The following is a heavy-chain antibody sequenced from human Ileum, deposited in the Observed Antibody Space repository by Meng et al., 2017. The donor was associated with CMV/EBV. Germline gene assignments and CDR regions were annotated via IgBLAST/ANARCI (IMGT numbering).Heavy chain of an antibody. J-gene: IGHJ4*02. Sequence: GESLKISCAASGFSFSKLGMHWVRQAPGKGLEWVSYISSSGSTIYYADSVKGRFTISRDNAKNSLYLQMNSLRAEDTAVYYCARGSPKEDYDFWSGYCPFDYWGQGTLVTVSS. V-gene: IGHV3-48*03. D-gene: IGHD3-3*01. CDR1: GFSFSKLG. CDR3: ARGSPKEDYDFWSGYCPFDY. CDR2: ISSSGSTI.